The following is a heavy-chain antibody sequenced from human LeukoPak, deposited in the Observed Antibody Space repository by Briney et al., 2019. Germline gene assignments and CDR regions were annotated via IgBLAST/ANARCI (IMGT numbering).Heavy chain of an antibody. CDR2: INPSGGST. CDR1: GYTFTSYY. V-gene: IGHV1-46*01. J-gene: IGHJ5*02. CDR3: ARDRSFPLGFDP. Sequence: GASVTVSCKASGYTFTSYYMHWVRQAPGQGLEWMGIINPSGGSTNYAQKLQGRVTMTTDTSTSTAYMELRSLRSDDTAVYYCARDRSFPLGFDPWGQGTLVTVSS.